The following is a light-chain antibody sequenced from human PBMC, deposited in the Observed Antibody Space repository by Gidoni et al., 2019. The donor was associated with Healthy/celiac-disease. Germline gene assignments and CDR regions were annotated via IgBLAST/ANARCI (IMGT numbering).Light chain of an antibody. Sequence: QSALTQPASVSWSPGQSITLSFTGTSSDVGAYNDVSWYQQLPGKAPKLMIYEVSTRPSGVSNRFSGSKSGNTASLTISGLQAEDEADYYCSSYTSSFSVVFGGGTKLTVL. CDR3: SSYTSSFSVV. CDR2: EVS. J-gene: IGLJ2*01. V-gene: IGLV2-14*01. CDR1: SSDVGAYND.